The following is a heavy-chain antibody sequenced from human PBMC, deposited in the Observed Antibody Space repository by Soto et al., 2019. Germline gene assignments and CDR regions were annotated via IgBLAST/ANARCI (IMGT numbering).Heavy chain of an antibody. CDR3: ASEGVGAYDFRRGPQTPY. CDR1: GFTFSSYA. V-gene: IGHV3-30-3*01. CDR2: ISYDGSNE. J-gene: IGHJ4*02. D-gene: IGHD5-12*01. Sequence: QVQLVEAGGGVVQPGRSLRLSCAASGFTFSSYALHWVRQAPGTGLEWGGLISYDGSNEYYADSVKGRVTISRDNSKNKVYLQLNRLRDEDRAVYYGASEGVGAYDFRRGPQTPYWGQGTLVTVSS.